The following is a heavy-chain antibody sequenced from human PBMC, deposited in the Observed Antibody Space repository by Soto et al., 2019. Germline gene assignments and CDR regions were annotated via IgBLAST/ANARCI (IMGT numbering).Heavy chain of an antibody. D-gene: IGHD4-17*01. V-gene: IGHV1-8*01. CDR1: GYTFTSYD. CDR3: ARGVYGDYEDYYYYGMDV. J-gene: IGHJ6*02. Sequence: ASVKVSCKASGYTFTSYDINWVRQATGQGLEWMGWMNPNSGNTGYAQKFQGRVTMTRNTSISTAYMELSSLRSEDTAVYYCARGVYGDYEDYYYYGMDVWGQGTTVTVSS. CDR2: MNPNSGNT.